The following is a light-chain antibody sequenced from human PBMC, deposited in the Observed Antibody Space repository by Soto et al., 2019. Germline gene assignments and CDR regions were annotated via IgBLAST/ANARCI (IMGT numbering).Light chain of an antibody. Sequence: DVVMTQSPLSLPVTLGQTASTSCRSSQSLVYSDGNTYLNWFQQSTGKSPRRLIYKVSNRDSGVPGRLSGSASGTDFTLKSSRVAAEDVGLYDCIQGTECRALTVGGATKVVIK. V-gene: IGKV2-30*01. CDR2: KVS. J-gene: IGKJ4*01. CDR1: QSLVYSDGNTY. CDR3: IQGTECRALT.